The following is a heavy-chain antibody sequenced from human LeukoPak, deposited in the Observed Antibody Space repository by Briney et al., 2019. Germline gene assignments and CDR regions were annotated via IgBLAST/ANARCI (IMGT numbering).Heavy chain of an antibody. Sequence: GGSVRLFCAASAFTFSSYWMSWARHAPGEGLECGGNKKEDGSEINYVDSVRRRFIISKDNAKKSQYLQMNSLRVDDTAVYYGARGRGYSTFDYWVQGTVVTVSS. V-gene: IGHV3-7*01. D-gene: IGHD4-23*01. CDR1: AFTFSSYW. CDR2: KKEDGSEI. J-gene: IGHJ4*02. CDR3: ARGRGYSTFDY.